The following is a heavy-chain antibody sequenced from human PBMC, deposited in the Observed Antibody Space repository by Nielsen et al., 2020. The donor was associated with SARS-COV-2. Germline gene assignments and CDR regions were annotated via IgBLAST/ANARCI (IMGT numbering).Heavy chain of an antibody. CDR1: GFTFSSYA. CDR3: AKFYSYGFDY. V-gene: IGHV3-23*03. CDR2: IYSSGSST. J-gene: IGHJ4*02. Sequence: GESLKISCAASGFTFSSYAMSWVRQAPGKGLEWVSVIYSSGSSTYYADSVKGRFTISRDNSKNTLYLQMNSLRAEDTAVYYCAKFYSYGFDYWGQGTLVTVSS. D-gene: IGHD5-18*01.